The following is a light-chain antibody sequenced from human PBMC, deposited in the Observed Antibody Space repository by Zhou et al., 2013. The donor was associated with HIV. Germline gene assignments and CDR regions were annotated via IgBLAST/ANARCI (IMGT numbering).Light chain of an antibody. CDR1: QSVSTFY. Sequence: EIVLTQSPGTLSLSPGERATLSCRASQSVSTFYLAWYQQRLGQAPRLLIYDASTRATDVPARFSGSGSGTEFTLTITSLQSDDFAVYYCQQYNNWPPEAFGQGTRLE. V-gene: IGKV3-15*01. J-gene: IGKJ5*01. CDR2: DAS. CDR3: QQYNNWPPEA.